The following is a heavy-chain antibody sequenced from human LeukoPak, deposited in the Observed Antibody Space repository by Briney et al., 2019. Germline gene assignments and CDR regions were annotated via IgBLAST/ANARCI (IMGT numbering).Heavy chain of an antibody. V-gene: IGHV4-59*01. Sequence: PSETLSLTCTVPGGSISNYYWNWIRQPPGKGLEWIGYIYYSGSTDYNPSLKSRVTMSVDTSKSQFSLKLTSVTAADTAVYYCARDSYSTIWCGAFDIWGQGTTVTVSS. CDR2: IYYSGST. D-gene: IGHD6-13*01. J-gene: IGHJ3*02. CDR3: ARDSYSTIWCGAFDI. CDR1: GGSISNYY.